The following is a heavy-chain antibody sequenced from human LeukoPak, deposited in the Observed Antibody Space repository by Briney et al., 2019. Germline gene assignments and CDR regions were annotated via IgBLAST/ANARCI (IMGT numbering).Heavy chain of an antibody. CDR1: GFTFSSYA. Sequence: PGGSLRLSCAASGFTFSSYAMSWVRQAPGKGLEWVSAISGSGSSTYYADSVKGRFTISRDNSKNTLYLQMNSLRAEDTAVYYCARVPVMTTVPYYYYYMDVWGKGTTVTVSS. CDR3: ARVPVMTTVPYYYYYMDV. D-gene: IGHD4-17*01. V-gene: IGHV3-23*01. J-gene: IGHJ6*03. CDR2: ISGSGSST.